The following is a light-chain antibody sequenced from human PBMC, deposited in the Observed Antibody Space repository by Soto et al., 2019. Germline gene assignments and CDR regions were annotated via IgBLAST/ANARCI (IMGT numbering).Light chain of an antibody. Sequence: DIQMTQSPSTLSASVGDRVTITCRASQGISTWLAWYQQKPGKAPKLLIYEASSLHTGVPSRFSGSGSGTEFTLTISSLQPDYFATYYCQKYNGYSQTCGQGTKVEIK. CDR1: QGISTW. J-gene: IGKJ1*01. CDR2: EAS. CDR3: QKYNGYSQT. V-gene: IGKV1-5*01.